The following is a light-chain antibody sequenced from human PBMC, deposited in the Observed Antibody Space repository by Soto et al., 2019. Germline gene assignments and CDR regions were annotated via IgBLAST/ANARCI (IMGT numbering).Light chain of an antibody. CDR3: QQYYSYPRT. Sequence: AIRMTQSPSSFSASTGDRVTITCRASQGISSYLAWYQQKPGKAPKLLIYAASTLQSGVPSRFRGSGSGTDFTLTISCLQSEDFATYYYQQYYSYPRTFGQGTKVEIK. CDR2: AAS. V-gene: IGKV1-8*01. CDR1: QGISSY. J-gene: IGKJ1*01.